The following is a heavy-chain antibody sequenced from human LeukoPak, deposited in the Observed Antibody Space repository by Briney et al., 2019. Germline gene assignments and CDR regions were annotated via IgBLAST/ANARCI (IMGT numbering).Heavy chain of an antibody. D-gene: IGHD6-19*01. V-gene: IGHV3-13*01. CDR2: IGTGGDT. J-gene: IGHJ2*01. Sequence: GGSLRLSCAVSGFTFSNYDMHWVRQAPGKGLEWVPAIGTGGDTYYPVSVKGRFTISRENAKSSLYLQMNSLRAGDTAVYYCARETPDVYSSAWYFDLWGRGTLVTVSS. CDR1: GFTFSNYD. CDR3: ARETPDVYSSAWYFDL.